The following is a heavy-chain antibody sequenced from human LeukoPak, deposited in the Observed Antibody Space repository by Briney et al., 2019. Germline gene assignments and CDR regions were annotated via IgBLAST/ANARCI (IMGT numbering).Heavy chain of an antibody. Sequence: GGPLRLSCAASGFTFSSYAMSWVRQAPGKGLEWVSAISGSGGSTYYADSVKGRFTISRDNSKNTLYLQMNSLRAEDTAVYYCAIFEGAGGAFDIWGQGTMVTVSS. CDR2: ISGSGGST. V-gene: IGHV3-23*01. CDR1: GFTFSSYA. D-gene: IGHD3-16*01. J-gene: IGHJ3*02. CDR3: AIFEGAGGAFDI.